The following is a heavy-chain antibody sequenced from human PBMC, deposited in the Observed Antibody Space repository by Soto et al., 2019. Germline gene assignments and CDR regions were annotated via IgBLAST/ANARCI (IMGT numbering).Heavy chain of an antibody. CDR2: IKQDGSEK. J-gene: IGHJ4*02. D-gene: IGHD3-16*01. CDR3: ARKGDNGFDH. V-gene: IGHV3-7*03. Sequence: GGSLRLSCAASGFSFSVHWMGWVRHAPGKGLEWVANIKQDGSEKYYADSVKGRFTISRDNAKNSLYLQMDSLRAEDTAVYYCARKGDNGFDHWGQGTLVTVSS. CDR1: GFSFSVHW.